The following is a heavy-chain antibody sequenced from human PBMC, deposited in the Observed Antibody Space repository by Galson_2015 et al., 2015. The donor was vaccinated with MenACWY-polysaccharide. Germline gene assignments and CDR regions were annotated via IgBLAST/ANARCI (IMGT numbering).Heavy chain of an antibody. D-gene: IGHD6-6*01. CDR2: INPSGGRT. CDR1: GYTFTSYY. Sequence: SVKVSCKASGYTFTSYYMHWVRQAPGQGLEWMGIINPSGGRTSYAQKFQGRVTMTRDTSTSTVYMELSSLRSEDTAVYYCARAQEIAARREYFQHWGQGTLVTVSS. J-gene: IGHJ1*01. CDR3: ARAQEIAARREYFQH. V-gene: IGHV1-46*01.